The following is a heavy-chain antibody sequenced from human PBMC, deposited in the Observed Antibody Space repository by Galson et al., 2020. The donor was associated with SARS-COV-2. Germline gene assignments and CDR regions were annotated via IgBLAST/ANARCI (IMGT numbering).Heavy chain of an antibody. Sequence: TGGSLRLSCAASGFTFSSYWMSWVRQAPGKGLEWVANIKQDGSEKYYVDSVKGRFTISRDNAKNSLYLQMNSLRAEDTAVYYCARDRGAVAGTEGEVYYYYYGMDVWGQGTTVTVSS. J-gene: IGHJ6*02. V-gene: IGHV3-7*03. CDR2: IKQDGSEK. D-gene: IGHD6-19*01. CDR3: ARDRGAVAGTEGEVYYYYYGMDV. CDR1: GFTFSSYW.